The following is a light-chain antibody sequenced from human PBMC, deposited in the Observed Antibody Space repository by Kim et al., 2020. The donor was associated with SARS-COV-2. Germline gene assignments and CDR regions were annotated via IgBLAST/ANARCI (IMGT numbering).Light chain of an antibody. CDR2: AAT. Sequence: ASVGDGVTITCRASQGISNYVAWYQQKPGKPPKLLIYAATALQLGVSSRFSGSGSGTDFTLTISDLQPEDVATYYCQKYNTAPWTFGHGTKVDIK. V-gene: IGKV1-27*01. CDR1: QGISNY. J-gene: IGKJ1*01. CDR3: QKYNTAPWT.